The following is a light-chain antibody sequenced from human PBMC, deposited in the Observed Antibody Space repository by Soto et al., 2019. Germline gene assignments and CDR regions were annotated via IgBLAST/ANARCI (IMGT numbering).Light chain of an antibody. Sequence: QSVLTQPPSVSVAPGQRVTISCTGSGSNIGAGYDVHWYQQIPGKAPKLLIYGNSNRPSGVPDRFSGSKSGTSASLAITGLQAEDEADYYCQTYDSSPPVVFGGGTKLTVL. J-gene: IGLJ2*01. CDR3: QTYDSSPPVV. CDR1: GSNIGAGYD. CDR2: GNS. V-gene: IGLV1-40*01.